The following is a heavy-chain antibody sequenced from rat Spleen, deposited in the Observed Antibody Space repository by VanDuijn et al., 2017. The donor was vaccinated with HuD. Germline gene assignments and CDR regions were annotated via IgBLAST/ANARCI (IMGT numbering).Heavy chain of an antibody. J-gene: IGHJ1*01. V-gene: IGHV5-25*01. CDR1: GFTFSNYD. Sequence: EVQLVESGGGLVQPGRSLKLSCAASGFTFSNYDMAWVRQAPTKGLEWVASISTSGGSTYYRDSVKGRFTVSRDNAKSTLYLQMDSLRSEDTATYYCARLTGSPYWYFDFWGPGTMVTVSS. CDR3: ARLTGSPYWYFDF. D-gene: IGHD5-1*01. CDR2: ISTSGGST.